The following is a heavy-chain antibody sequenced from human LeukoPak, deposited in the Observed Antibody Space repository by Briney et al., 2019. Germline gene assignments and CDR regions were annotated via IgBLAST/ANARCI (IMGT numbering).Heavy chain of an antibody. D-gene: IGHD3-22*01. Sequence: GGSLRLSCAASGFTFSSYAMSWVRQAPGKGLEWVSAISGSGGSTYYADSVKGRFTISRDNSKNTLYLQMNSPRAEDTAVYYCAKNYDSSGYSGEYYFDYWGQGTLVTVSS. CDR3: AKNYDSSGYSGEYYFDY. CDR1: GFTFSSYA. CDR2: ISGSGGST. V-gene: IGHV3-23*01. J-gene: IGHJ4*02.